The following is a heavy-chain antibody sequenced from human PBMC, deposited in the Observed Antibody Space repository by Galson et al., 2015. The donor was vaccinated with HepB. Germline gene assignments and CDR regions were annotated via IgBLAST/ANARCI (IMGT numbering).Heavy chain of an antibody. V-gene: IGHV3-30*18. Sequence: SLRLSCAASGFTFSSYGMHWVRQAPGKGLEWVAVISYDGSNKYYADSVKGRFTISRDNSKNTLYLQMNSLRAVDTAVYYCAKDRAGYWGQGTLVTVSS. J-gene: IGHJ4*02. CDR3: AKDRAGY. CDR1: GFTFSSYG. CDR2: ISYDGSNK.